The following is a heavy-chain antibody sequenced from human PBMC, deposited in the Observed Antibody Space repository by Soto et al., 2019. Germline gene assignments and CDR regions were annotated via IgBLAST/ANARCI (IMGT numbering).Heavy chain of an antibody. Sequence: QVQLQQWGAGLLKPSETLSLTCAVYGGSFSGYYWSWIRQPPGKGLEWIGEINHSGSTNYNPSLKSRVTISVDTSKNQFSLKLSSVTAADTAVYYCATQLIAARSFDYWGQGTLVTVSS. J-gene: IGHJ4*02. D-gene: IGHD6-6*01. CDR2: INHSGST. V-gene: IGHV4-34*01. CDR3: ATQLIAARSFDY. CDR1: GGSFSGYY.